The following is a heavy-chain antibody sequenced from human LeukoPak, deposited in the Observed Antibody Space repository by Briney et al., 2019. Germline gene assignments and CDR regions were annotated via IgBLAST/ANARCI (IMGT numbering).Heavy chain of an antibody. D-gene: IGHD6-19*01. CDR1: GFTLSSSS. CDR2: ISSSSSYI. J-gene: IGHJ4*02. Sequence: GGSLRLSCAASGFTLSSSSMNWVRQAPGKGLEWVSSISSSSSYIYYADSLKGRFTISRDNAKNSLYLQMNSLRAEDTAVYYCARAQRSSGWFDYWGQGTLVTVSS. CDR3: ARAQRSSGWFDY. V-gene: IGHV3-21*01.